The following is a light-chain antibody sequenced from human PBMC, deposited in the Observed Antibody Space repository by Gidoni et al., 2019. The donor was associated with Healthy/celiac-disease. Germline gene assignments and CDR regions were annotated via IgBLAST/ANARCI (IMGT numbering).Light chain of an antibody. CDR1: QSVSSN. CDR2: GAS. J-gene: IGKJ4*01. Sequence: TLSVSPGERATLSCRASQSVSSNLAWYQQKPGQAPRLLIYGASTRATGIPARFSGSGSGTEFTLTISSLQSEDFAVYYCQQYNNWPPLTFGGGTKVEIK. V-gene: IGKV3-15*01. CDR3: QQYNNWPPLT.